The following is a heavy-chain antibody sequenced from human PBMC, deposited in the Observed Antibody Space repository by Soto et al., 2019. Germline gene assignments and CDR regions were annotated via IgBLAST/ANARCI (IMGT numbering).Heavy chain of an antibody. CDR2: ISGSGGST. D-gene: IGHD1-1*01. J-gene: IGHJ5*02. Sequence: EVQLLESGGGLVQPGGFLRLSCAASGFTFSSYAMSWVRQAPGKGLEWVSAISGSGGSTYYADSVKGRFTISRDNSKNTLYLQMNSLRAEDTAVYYCAKDRYGFNWFDPWGQGTLVTVSS. CDR1: GFTFSSYA. CDR3: AKDRYGFNWFDP. V-gene: IGHV3-23*01.